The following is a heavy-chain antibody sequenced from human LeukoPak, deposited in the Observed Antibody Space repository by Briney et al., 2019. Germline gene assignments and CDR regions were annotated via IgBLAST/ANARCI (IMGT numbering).Heavy chain of an antibody. V-gene: IGHV3-74*01. CDR2: INSDGSIT. CDR1: TFTFSGYW. Sequence: GGSLRLSCTASTFTFSGYWMYWVPQTPGKGQVCVSRINSDGSITTYADSVKGRFTMSRDNAKNTLYLQMNSLRAEDTAVYYCVRGLNVWGKGTTVTVSS. J-gene: IGHJ6*04. D-gene: IGHD2-21*01. CDR3: VRGLNV.